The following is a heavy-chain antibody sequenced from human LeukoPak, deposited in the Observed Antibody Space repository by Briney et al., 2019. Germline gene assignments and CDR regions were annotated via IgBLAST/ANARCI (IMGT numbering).Heavy chain of an antibody. D-gene: IGHD3-3*01. CDR1: GGSISSSSYY. V-gene: IGHV4-39*01. CDR3: ARHGVPGRLWYFDL. Sequence: PSETLSLTCTVFGGSISSSSYYWGWIRQPPGKGLEWIGSNYYSGSTYYNPSLKSRVTISVDTSKNQFSLKLSSVTAADTAVHYCARHGVPGRLWYFDLWGRGTLVTVSS. J-gene: IGHJ2*01. CDR2: NYYSGST.